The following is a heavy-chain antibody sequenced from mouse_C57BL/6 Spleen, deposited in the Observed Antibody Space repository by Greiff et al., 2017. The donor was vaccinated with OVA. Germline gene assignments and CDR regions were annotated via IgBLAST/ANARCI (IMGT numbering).Heavy chain of an antibody. CDR2: INPNYGTT. Sequence: EVQLQQSGPELVKPGASVKISCKASGYSFTGYYMNWVKQSHGKSLEWIGVINPNYGTTSYNQKFKGKATLTVDQSSSTAYMQLNSLSSEDSAVYYWARNDYDGQYAMDYWGQGTSVTVSS. D-gene: IGHD2-4*01. J-gene: IGHJ4*01. CDR3: ARNDYDGQYAMDY. CDR1: GYSFTGYY. V-gene: IGHV1-39*01.